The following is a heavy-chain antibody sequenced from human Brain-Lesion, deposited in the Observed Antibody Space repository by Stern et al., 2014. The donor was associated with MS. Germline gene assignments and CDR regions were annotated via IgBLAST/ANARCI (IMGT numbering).Heavy chain of an antibody. J-gene: IGHJ4*02. CDR3: ARHDSVPRPSQLYSARDRGPGYFDY. CDR2: IFYSGFT. CDR1: GGSISSSTYY. V-gene: IGHV4-39*01. Sequence: QVQLQESGPGLVKPSETLSLTCTVSGGSISSSTYYWAWIRQPPGKGLGWIGNIFYSGFTSNNPSLKSRVTISVDMSKNQFSLKLSSVTAADTAIYYCARHDSVPRPSQLYSARDRGPGYFDYWGQGTLVTVSS. D-gene: IGHD1-26*01.